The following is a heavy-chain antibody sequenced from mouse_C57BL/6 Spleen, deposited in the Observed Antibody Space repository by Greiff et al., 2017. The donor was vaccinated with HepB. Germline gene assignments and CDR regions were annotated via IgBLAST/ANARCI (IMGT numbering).Heavy chain of an antibody. V-gene: IGHV1-82*01. J-gene: IGHJ3*01. CDR3: ARSSAQATNWFAY. CDR2: IYPGDGDT. CDR1: GYAFSSSW. Sequence: VQLQQSGPELVKPGASVKISCKASGYAFSSSWMNWVKQRPGKGLEWIGRIYPGDGDTNYNGKFKGKATLTADKFSSTAYMQLSSLTSEDSAVYFCARSSAQATNWFAYWGQGTLVTVSA. D-gene: IGHD3-2*02.